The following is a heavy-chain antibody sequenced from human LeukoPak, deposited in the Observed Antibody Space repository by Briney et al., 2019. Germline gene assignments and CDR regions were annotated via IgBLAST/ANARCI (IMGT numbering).Heavy chain of an antibody. V-gene: IGHV3-21*01. CDR3: ARAMVRGVSHAFDI. CDR2: ISSSSSYI. D-gene: IGHD3-10*01. J-gene: IGHJ3*02. CDR1: GFTFSSYS. Sequence: SGGSLRLSCAASGFTFSSYSMNWVRQAPGKGLEWVSSISSSSSYIYYADSVKGRFTISRDNAKNSLYLQMNSLRAEDTAVYYCARAMVRGVSHAFDIWGQGAMVTVSS.